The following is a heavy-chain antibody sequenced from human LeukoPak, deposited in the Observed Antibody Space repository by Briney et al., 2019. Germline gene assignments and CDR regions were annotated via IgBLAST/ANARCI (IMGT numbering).Heavy chain of an antibody. CDR1: GYTLTELS. V-gene: IGHV1-24*01. Sequence: ASVKVSCKVSGYTLTELSMHWVRQAPGKGLEWMGGFDPEDGESIYAQKFRGRVTMTEDTSTDTAYMELSSLRSEDTAVYYCARDRVAAAFRRGLYWFDPWGQGTLVTVSS. CDR3: ARDRVAAAFRRGLYWFDP. J-gene: IGHJ5*02. CDR2: FDPEDGES. D-gene: IGHD6-13*01.